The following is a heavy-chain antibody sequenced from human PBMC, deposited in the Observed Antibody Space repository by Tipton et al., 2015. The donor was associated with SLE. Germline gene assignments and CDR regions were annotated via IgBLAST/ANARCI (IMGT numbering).Heavy chain of an antibody. CDR3: AGGMHGGSYNN. D-gene: IGHD1-26*01. Sequence: TLSLTCTVSGGSISSYYWSWIRQPPGKGLEWIGYIYYSGSANYNPSLKSRVTISVDTSKNQFSLKLSSVTAADTAVYYCAGGMHGGSYNNWGQRTLVAVPS. V-gene: IGHV4-59*01. CDR1: GGSISSYY. J-gene: IGHJ4*02. CDR2: IYYSGSA.